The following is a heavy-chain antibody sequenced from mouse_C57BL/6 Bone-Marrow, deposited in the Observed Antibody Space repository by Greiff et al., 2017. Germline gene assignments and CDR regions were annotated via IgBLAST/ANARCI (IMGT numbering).Heavy chain of an antibody. CDR3: AREGATMVTTRDFDY. Sequence: QVQLKQSGAELVKPGASVKISCKASGYAFSSYWMNWVKQRPGKGLEWIGQIYPGDGDTNYNGKFKGKATLTADKSSSTAYMQLSSLTSEDSAVYFCAREGATMVTTRDFDYWGQGTTLTVSS. V-gene: IGHV1-80*01. D-gene: IGHD2-2*01. CDR1: GYAFSSYW. CDR2: IYPGDGDT. J-gene: IGHJ2*01.